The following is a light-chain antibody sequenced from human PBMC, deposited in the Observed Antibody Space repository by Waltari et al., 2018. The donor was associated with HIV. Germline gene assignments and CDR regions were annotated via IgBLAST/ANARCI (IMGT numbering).Light chain of an antibody. CDR3: RSYSATTAIL. Sequence: QSVLTQPASVSGSPGQSITISCTGTNSDVGDYEYVSWYQQHPGKAPKLLIYEVTHPPSGISSRVSGSKAGNTASMTISGLQAEDEANYYCRSYSATTAILFGGGTKVTGL. CDR1: NSDVGDYEY. V-gene: IGLV2-14*01. CDR2: EVT. J-gene: IGLJ3*02.